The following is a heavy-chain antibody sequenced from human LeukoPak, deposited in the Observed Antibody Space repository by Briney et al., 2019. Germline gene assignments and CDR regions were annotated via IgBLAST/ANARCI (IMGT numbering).Heavy chain of an antibody. Sequence: PGRSLRLSCAASGFTFDDYAMHWVRQAPGKGLEWVSGISWNSGSIGYADSVKGRFTISRDNAKNSLYLQMNSLRAEDTALYYCAKDMSSSGWYFDYWGQGTLVTVSP. J-gene: IGHJ4*02. CDR3: AKDMSSSGWYFDY. D-gene: IGHD6-19*01. CDR1: GFTFDDYA. V-gene: IGHV3-9*01. CDR2: ISWNSGSI.